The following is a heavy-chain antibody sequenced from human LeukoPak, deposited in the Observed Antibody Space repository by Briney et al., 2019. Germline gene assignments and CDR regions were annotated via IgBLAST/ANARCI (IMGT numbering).Heavy chain of an antibody. V-gene: IGHV3-30*04. D-gene: IGHD4-17*01. CDR3: ARERGASTVTNWFDP. CDR2: ISYDGSNK. CDR1: GFTFSSYA. Sequence: GGSLRLSCAASGFTFSSYAMHWVRQAPGKGLEWVAVISYDGSNKYYADSVKGRFTISRDNSKNTLYLQMNSLRAEDTAVYYCARERGASTVTNWFDPWGQGTLVTVSS. J-gene: IGHJ5*02.